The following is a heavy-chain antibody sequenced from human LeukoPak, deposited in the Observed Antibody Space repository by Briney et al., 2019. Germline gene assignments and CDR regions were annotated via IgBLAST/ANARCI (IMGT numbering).Heavy chain of an antibody. CDR2: ISGSGTTT. Sequence: GGSLRLSCAASGFTFSSYAMSWVRQAPGKGLEWVSAISGSGTTTYYADSVKGRFTISRDTSKSTLYLQMNSLRAEDTAVYYCAKGALLPAGHIRYFFDCWGQGTLVTVSS. CDR1: GFTFSSYA. J-gene: IGHJ4*02. V-gene: IGHV3-23*01. D-gene: IGHD2-21*01. CDR3: AKGALLPAGHIRYFFDC.